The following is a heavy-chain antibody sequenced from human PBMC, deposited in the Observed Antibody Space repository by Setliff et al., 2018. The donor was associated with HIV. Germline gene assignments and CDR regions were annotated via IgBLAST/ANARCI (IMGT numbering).Heavy chain of an antibody. Sequence: PSETLSLTCTVSGASISSYSWSWIRQSPGKRLEWIGYIHSYGSTDYNPSLESRLTISLDTAKNQFSLNLTSVTAADTAVYYCERGGQSTGYGIEYWGQGMLVTVSS. J-gene: IGHJ4*02. CDR2: IHSYGST. CDR1: GASISSYS. D-gene: IGHD5-18*01. V-gene: IGHV4-59*12. CDR3: ERGGQSTGYGIEY.